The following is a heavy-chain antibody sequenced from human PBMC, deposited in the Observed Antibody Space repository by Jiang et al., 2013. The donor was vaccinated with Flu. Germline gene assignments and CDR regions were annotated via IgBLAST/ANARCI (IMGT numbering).Heavy chain of an antibody. CDR3: ARGLAYSSGWYYY. V-gene: IGHV4-34*01. CDR2: INHSGST. Sequence: KGLEWIGEINHSGSTNVQPSLKSRVTISVDTSKNQFSLKLSSVTAADTAVYYCARGLAYSSGWYYYWGQGTLVTVSS. J-gene: IGHJ4*02. D-gene: IGHD6-19*01.